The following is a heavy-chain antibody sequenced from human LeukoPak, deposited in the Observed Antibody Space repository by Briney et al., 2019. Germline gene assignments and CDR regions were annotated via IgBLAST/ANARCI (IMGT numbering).Heavy chain of an antibody. V-gene: IGHV3-15*01. Sequence: GGSLRLSCAASGFTFSNALMSWVRQAPGKGLEWVGRIKSKTDGGTTDYAAPVKGRFTISRDDSKNTLYLQMNSLKTEDTAVYYCTTAPYSSSWEPQSDYWGQGTLVTVSS. CDR1: GFTFSNAL. J-gene: IGHJ4*02. CDR3: TTAPYSSSWEPQSDY. CDR2: IKSKTDGGTT. D-gene: IGHD6-13*01.